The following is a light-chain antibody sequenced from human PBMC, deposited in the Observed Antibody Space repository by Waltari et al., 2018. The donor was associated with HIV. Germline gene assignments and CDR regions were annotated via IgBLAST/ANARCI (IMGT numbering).Light chain of an antibody. J-gene: IGLJ1*01. Sequence: SYVLTQPPSVSVAPGETARITCGGSDVGTKSVHWYQQKPGQAPVLVIFFDSDRSSWLPDRFSGSDSGNTATLTISGVEAGDEADYYCQVWDSNSDHYVFGTGTRVTVL. CDR2: FDS. CDR3: QVWDSNSDHYV. V-gene: IGLV3-21*04. CDR1: DVGTKS.